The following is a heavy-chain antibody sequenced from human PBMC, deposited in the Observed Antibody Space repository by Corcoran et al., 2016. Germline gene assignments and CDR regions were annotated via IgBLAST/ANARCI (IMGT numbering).Heavy chain of an antibody. Sequence: EVQLVESGGGLIQPGGSLRLSCAASGFTVSSNYMSWVRQAPGKGLEWVSVIYSGGSTYYADSVKGRFTISRDNSKNTLYLQMNSLRAEDTAVYYCASASGTTVVTPLSHWGQGTLVTVSS. CDR1: GFTVSSNY. CDR3: ASASGTTVVTPLSH. CDR2: IYSGGST. D-gene: IGHD4-17*01. J-gene: IGHJ4*02. V-gene: IGHV3-53*01.